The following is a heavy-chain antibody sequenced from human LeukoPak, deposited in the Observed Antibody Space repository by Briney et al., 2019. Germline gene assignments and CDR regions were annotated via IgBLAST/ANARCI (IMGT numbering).Heavy chain of an antibody. J-gene: IGHJ4*02. D-gene: IGHD6-19*01. CDR1: GGSISSSSYY. V-gene: IGHV4-39*07. CDR2: IYYSGST. CDR3: ARDKVPLGIAVAGPWGY. Sequence: LETLSLTCTVSGGSISSSSYYWGWIRQPPGKGLEWIGSIYYSGSTYYNPSLKSRVTISVDTSKNQFSLKLSSVTAADTAVYYCARDKVPLGIAVAGPWGYWGQGTLVTVSS.